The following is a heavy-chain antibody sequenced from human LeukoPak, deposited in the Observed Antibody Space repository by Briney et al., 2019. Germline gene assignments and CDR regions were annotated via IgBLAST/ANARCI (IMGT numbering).Heavy chain of an antibody. CDR1: GGSISSINYF. CDR3: ARLSSSWILDY. J-gene: IGHJ4*02. Sequence: PSDTLSLTCTVSGGSISSINYFWGWIRQPPGKGLEWIGSIYYSGSTYYNPSLKSRVTISVDTSKNQFSLNLNSVTAADTAVYYCARLSSSWILDYWGQGTLVTVSS. V-gene: IGHV4-39*01. CDR2: IYYSGST. D-gene: IGHD6-13*01.